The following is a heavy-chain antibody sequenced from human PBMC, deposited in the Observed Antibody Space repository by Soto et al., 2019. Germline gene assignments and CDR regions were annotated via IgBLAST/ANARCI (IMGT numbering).Heavy chain of an antibody. V-gene: IGHV1-46*01. CDR3: ASPTGYSSSWKKDDYYYGMDV. J-gene: IGHJ6*02. CDR1: GYTFTSYY. CDR2: INPSGGST. D-gene: IGHD6-13*01. Sequence: ASVKVSCKASGYTFTSYYMHWVRQAPGQGLEWMGIINPSGGSTSYAQKFQGRVTMTRDTSTSTVYMELSSLRSEDTAVYYCASPTGYSSSWKKDDYYYGMDVWGQGTTVTVSS.